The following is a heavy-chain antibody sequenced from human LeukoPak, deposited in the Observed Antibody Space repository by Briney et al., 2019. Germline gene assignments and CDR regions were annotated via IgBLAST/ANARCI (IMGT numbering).Heavy chain of an antibody. D-gene: IGHD3-10*01. V-gene: IGHV3-21*01. J-gene: IGHJ3*02. CDR2: ISSSGSYI. CDR1: GFTFSGYS. CDR3: ARVMVRGVMGAFDI. Sequence: GGSLRLSCAASGFTFSGYSMNWVRQAPGKGLEWVSSISSSGSYIYYADSVKGRFTISRDNAKNSLYLQMNSLRAEDAAVYYCARVMVRGVMGAFDIWGQGTMVTVSS.